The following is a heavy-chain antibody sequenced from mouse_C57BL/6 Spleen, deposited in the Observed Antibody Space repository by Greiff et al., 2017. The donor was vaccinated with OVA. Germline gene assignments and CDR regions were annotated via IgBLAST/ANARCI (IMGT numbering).Heavy chain of an antibody. J-gene: IGHJ2*01. D-gene: IGHD1-1*01. CDR1: GYTSTDYE. V-gene: IGHV1-15*01. Sequence: QFQLQQSGAELVRPGASVTLSCKPSGYTSTDYEMHWVKQTPVHGLEWIGAIDPETGGTAYNQKFKGKAILTADNSSSTAYMELRSLTSEDSAVYCCTNYYGSSYYFDYWSQGTTLTVSS. CDR2: IDPETGGT. CDR3: TNYYGSSYYFDY.